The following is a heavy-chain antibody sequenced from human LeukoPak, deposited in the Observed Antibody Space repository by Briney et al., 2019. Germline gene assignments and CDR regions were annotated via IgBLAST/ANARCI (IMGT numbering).Heavy chain of an antibody. CDR2: IYYSGST. J-gene: IGHJ4*02. V-gene: IGHV4-39*07. CDR3: ARASMITFGGVIVFDY. CDR1: GGSISSSSYY. Sequence: KPSETLSLTCTVSGGSISSSSYYWGWIRQPPGKGLEWIGSIYYSGSTYYNPSLKSRVTISVDTSKNQFSLKLSSVTAADTAVYYCARASMITFGGVIVFDYWGQGTLVTVSS. D-gene: IGHD3-16*02.